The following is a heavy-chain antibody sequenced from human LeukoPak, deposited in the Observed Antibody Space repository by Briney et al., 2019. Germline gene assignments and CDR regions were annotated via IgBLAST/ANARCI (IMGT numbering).Heavy chain of an antibody. CDR2: INHSGST. Sequence: SETLSLTCAVYVGAFSGYYWSWIRQPPGKGLEWIGEINHSGSTNYNPSLKSRVTISVDTSKNQFSLKLSSVTAADTAVYYCARTPYYYDSSGAGAFDIWGQGTMVTVSS. J-gene: IGHJ3*02. D-gene: IGHD3-22*01. V-gene: IGHV4-34*01. CDR3: ARTPYYYDSSGAGAFDI. CDR1: VGAFSGYY.